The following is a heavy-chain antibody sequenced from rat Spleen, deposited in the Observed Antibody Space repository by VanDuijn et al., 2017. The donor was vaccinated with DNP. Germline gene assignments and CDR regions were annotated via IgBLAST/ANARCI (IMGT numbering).Heavy chain of an antibody. CDR1: GFTFSNYV. J-gene: IGHJ2*01. D-gene: IGHD4-4*01. CDR2: ISPSGDST. V-gene: IGHV5-19*01. CDR3: AEGTSGIFY. Sequence: EVHLVESGGGLVQPGRSLKLSCAASGFTFSNYVMHWIRQPPTKGLEWVTSISPSGDSTYYRDSVKGRFTISRDNAKSTLYLQVDSLRSDDTATYYCAEGTSGIFYWGQGVMVSVSS.